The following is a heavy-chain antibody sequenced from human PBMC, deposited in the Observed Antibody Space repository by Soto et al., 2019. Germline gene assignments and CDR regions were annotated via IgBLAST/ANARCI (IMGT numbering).Heavy chain of an antibody. Sequence: ASVKVSCKVSGYTFSDLSMHWVRQAPGKGLEWMGSFDPEDGETIYAQNFQGRVTMTDDISTDTAYMELSSLTSEDTAVYYCATRVSYYYDTSGNYYGHWGQGTLVTSPQ. V-gene: IGHV1-24*01. CDR3: ATRVSYYYDTSGNYYGH. J-gene: IGHJ4*02. CDR2: FDPEDGET. CDR1: GYTFSDLS. D-gene: IGHD3-22*01.